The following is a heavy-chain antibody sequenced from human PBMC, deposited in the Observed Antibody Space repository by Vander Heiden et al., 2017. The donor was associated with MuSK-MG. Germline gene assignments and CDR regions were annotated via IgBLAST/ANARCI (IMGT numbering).Heavy chain of an antibody. J-gene: IGHJ6*02. Sequence: QVQRPQWGAGLFKPSETLSPACALYGVSFSCCYWSWIRQPPGKGLERIGESNHSGSTNYIPTLKSRVTISVETSKNQFSRKRSSVNAADTAVYYCARAGYCSSTSCYFGCSYYGRDVWGQGTTGTVAS. CDR3: ARAGYCSSTSCYFGCSYYGRDV. D-gene: IGHD2-2*03. V-gene: IGHV4-34*01. CDR2: SNHSGST. CDR1: GVSFSCCY.